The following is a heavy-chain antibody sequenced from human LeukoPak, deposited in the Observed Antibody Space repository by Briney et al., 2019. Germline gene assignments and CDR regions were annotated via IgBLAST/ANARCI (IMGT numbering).Heavy chain of an antibody. CDR3: AGGIVATITFNY. J-gene: IGHJ4*02. Sequence: GGSLRLSCAASGFTLNDYAMHWVRQVPGKGLEWVSGISWNSVNIGYADSVKGRFTISRDNSKNTLYLQMNSLRAEDTAVYYCAGGIVATITFNYWGQGTLVTVSS. CDR2: ISWNSVNI. D-gene: IGHD5-12*01. CDR1: GFTLNDYA. V-gene: IGHV3-9*01.